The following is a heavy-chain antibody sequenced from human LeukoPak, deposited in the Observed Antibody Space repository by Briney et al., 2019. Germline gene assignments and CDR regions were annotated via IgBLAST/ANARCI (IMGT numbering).Heavy chain of an antibody. Sequence: PGGSLRLSCAASGFTFSRYWMAWVRQAPGKGLEWVANIKQDGSGKYYVDSVKGRFTISRDNAKNSLFLQMNSLRAEDTAVYYCAGGFYSGSFDPWGQGTLVTVSS. CDR1: GFTFSRYW. V-gene: IGHV3-7*02. CDR3: AGGFYSGSFDP. D-gene: IGHD1-26*01. CDR2: IKQDGSGK. J-gene: IGHJ5*02.